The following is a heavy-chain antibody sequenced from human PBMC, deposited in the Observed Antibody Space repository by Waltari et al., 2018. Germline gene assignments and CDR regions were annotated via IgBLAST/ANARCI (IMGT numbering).Heavy chain of an antibody. V-gene: IGHV4-34*01. Sequence: QVHLPLWGAGLWQPSKTLSLTCAVYGGSSTSYLWSWIRQSPGKGLECVGEINHSGCTNYNPSLKRRVTISVDTSKNEFALALSSMTAADTAVYYCSRGVGSPHYFYGMDVWGQGTTVTVSS. CDR1: GGSSTSYL. CDR3: SRGVGSPHYFYGMDV. D-gene: IGHD1-26*01. CDR2: INHSGCT. J-gene: IGHJ6*02.